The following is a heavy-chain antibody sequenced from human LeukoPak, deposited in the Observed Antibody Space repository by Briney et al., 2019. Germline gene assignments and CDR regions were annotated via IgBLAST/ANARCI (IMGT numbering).Heavy chain of an antibody. CDR1: GYTFTSYG. CDR3: ARFGAATHMGFDP. D-gene: IGHD2-15*01. J-gene: IGHJ5*02. V-gene: IGHV1-18*01. CDR2: ISAYNGNT. Sequence: ASVTVSFKASGYTFTSYGISWVRQAPGQGLEWMGWISAYNGNTNYAQKLQGRVTMTTDTSTSTAYMELRSLRSGDTAVYYCARFGAATHMGFDPWGQGTLVTVSS.